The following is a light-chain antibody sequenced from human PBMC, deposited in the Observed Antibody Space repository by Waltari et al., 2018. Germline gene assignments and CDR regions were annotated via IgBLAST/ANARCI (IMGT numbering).Light chain of an antibody. J-gene: IGLJ1*01. V-gene: IGLV2-23*02. CDR2: EIS. Sequence: QSALTQPASVSGSPGQSITISCTAVNSNVDILHLVSWYQHHPGRNPRLLIYEISQRPSGISNRFSGSKCGNTASLTISGLQPEDEADYFCCSFAGYGIYVFGSGTQVSVL. CDR3: CSFAGYGIYV. CDR1: NSNVDILHL.